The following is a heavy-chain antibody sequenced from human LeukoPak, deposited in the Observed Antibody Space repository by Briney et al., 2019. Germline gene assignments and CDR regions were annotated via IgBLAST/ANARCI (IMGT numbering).Heavy chain of an antibody. CDR3: AKDVSSVAYFVY. CDR1: GVTFSNDA. CDR2: ISGSGGST. D-gene: IGHD3-22*01. Sequence: GGSLRLSCAAPGVTFSNDAMDWVRQAPGQGLEWVSAISGSGGSTYYADSVKGRFTISRDNSKNTLFLHMNSLRAEDTAVYYCAKDVSSVAYFVYWGQGTLVTVSS. J-gene: IGHJ4*02. V-gene: IGHV3-23*01.